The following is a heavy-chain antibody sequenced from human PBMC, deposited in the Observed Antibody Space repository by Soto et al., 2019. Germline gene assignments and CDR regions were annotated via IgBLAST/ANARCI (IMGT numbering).Heavy chain of an antibody. D-gene: IGHD1-26*01. J-gene: IGHJ6*02. CDR2: INHSGST. CDR1: GGSFSGYY. V-gene: IGHV4-34*01. Sequence: SETLSLTCAVYGGSFSGYYWSWIRQPPGKGLEWIGEINHSGSTNYNPSLKSRVTISVDTSKNQFSLKLSSVTAADTAVYYCARDSGWPIVGATLGYWYYYYGMDVWGQGTTVTVSS. CDR3: ARDSGWPIVGATLGYWYYYYGMDV.